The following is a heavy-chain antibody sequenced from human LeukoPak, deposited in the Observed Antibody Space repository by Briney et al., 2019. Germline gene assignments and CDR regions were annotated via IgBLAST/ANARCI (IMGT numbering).Heavy chain of an antibody. D-gene: IGHD1-26*01. CDR3: AASYVDAFDI. CDR1: GGSFSGYY. J-gene: IGHJ3*02. CDR2: INHSGST. Sequence: SETLSLTCAVYGGSFSGYYWSWIRQPPGKGLEWIGEINHSGSTNYNPSLKSRVTISVDTSKNQFSLKLSSVTAADTAVYYCAASYVDAFDIWGQGTMVTVSS. V-gene: IGHV4-34*01.